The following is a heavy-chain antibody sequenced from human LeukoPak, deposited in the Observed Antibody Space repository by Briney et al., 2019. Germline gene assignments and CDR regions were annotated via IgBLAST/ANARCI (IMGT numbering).Heavy chain of an antibody. CDR3: ARDPRAGSGDDY. CDR2: INPSGGST. V-gene: IGHV1-46*03. J-gene: IGHJ4*02. D-gene: IGHD3-10*01. CDR1: GYTFTSYY. Sequence: ASVKVSCKASGYTFTSYYMHWVRQAPGQGLEWMGIINPSGGSTSCPQKFQGRVTMTRDTSTSTVYMELSSLRSEDTAVYYCARDPRAGSGDDYWGQGTLVTVSS.